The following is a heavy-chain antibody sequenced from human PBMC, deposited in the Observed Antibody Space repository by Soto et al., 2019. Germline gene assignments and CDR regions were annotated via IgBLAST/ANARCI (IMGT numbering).Heavy chain of an antibody. CDR2: IYYSGST. V-gene: IGHV4-39*01. D-gene: IGHD3-10*01. J-gene: IGHJ6*02. CDR3: AISLWFGEPNYGMDV. Sequence: SETLSLKCTVTASSITKTRSHWGSIPQPPGKWLEWIGSIYYSGSTYYNPSLKSRVTISVDTSKNQFSLKLSSVTAADTAVYYCAISLWFGEPNYGMDVWGQGTTVT. CDR1: ASSITKTRSH.